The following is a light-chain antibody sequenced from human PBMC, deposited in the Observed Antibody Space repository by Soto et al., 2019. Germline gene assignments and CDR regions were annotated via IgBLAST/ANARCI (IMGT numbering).Light chain of an antibody. CDR1: QSVDRAY. V-gene: IGKV3-20*01. J-gene: IGKJ2*01. CDR3: QQYSDSPPYT. Sequence: EVVLTQSPGTLSLSPGARATLSCRASQSVDRAYLAWYQQKPGQAPRLLIYGSSNRASDIPDRFSGSGSGTDFTLTISRLEPEDFAVYYCQQYSDSPPYTFGQGTKLEIK. CDR2: GSS.